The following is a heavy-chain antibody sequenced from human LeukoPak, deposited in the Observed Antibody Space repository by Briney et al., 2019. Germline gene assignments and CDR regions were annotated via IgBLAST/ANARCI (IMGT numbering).Heavy chain of an antibody. CDR1: SFTFSSYV. J-gene: IGHJ6*03. CDR2: VSTTGGST. D-gene: IGHD2-8*01. CDR3: ATSGARYCTNGVCYYNYYYYYYMDA. Sequence: GGSLRLSCGASSFTFSSYVMSWVRQAPGKGLEWVSTVSTTGGSTYYADSVKGRFTISRDNSKDTLYLQMNSLRAEDTAVYYCATSGARYCTNGVCYYNYYYYYYMDAWGKGTTVTVSS. V-gene: IGHV3-23*01.